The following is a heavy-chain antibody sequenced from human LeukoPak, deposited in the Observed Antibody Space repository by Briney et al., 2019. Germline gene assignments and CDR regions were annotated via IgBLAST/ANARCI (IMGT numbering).Heavy chain of an antibody. CDR3: ARDRAEVPAAILGWFDP. CDR1: GYTFTGYY. V-gene: IGHV1-2*02. CDR2: INPNSGGT. J-gene: IGHJ5*02. Sequence: ASVKVSCKASGYTFTGYYMRWARQAPGQGLEWMGWINPNSGGTNYAQKFQGRVTMTRDTSISTAYMELSRLRSDDTAVYYCARDRAEVPAAILGWFDPWGQGTLVTVSS. D-gene: IGHD2-2*02.